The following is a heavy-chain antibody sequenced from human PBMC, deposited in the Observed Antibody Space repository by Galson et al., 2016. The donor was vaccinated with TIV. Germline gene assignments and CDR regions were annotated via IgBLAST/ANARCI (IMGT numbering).Heavy chain of an antibody. D-gene: IGHD3-10*01. V-gene: IGHV3-48*04. CDR2: ISSSSSTI. Sequence: SLRLSCAVSGFAFSRYSMNWVRQAPGKGLEWISYISSSSSTIYYVDSVKGRFTVSRDNAKNSLYLQMDSLRADDTAVYYCYGSGSYYPLAYWGQGTLVIVSS. CDR1: GFAFSRYS. CDR3: YGSGSYYPLAY. J-gene: IGHJ4*02.